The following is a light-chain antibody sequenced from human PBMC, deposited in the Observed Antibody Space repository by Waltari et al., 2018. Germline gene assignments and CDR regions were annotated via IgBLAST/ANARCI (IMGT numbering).Light chain of an antibody. CDR3: QHYKSYSRT. CDR2: KAS. CDR1: RSIDNW. V-gene: IGKV1-5*03. J-gene: IGKJ1*01. Sequence: DIQMTQSPSTLSASVGDRVTITCRASRSIDNWLAWYQQKPGKAPNLLIYKASSLESGVPSRFSGSGSGTEFTLTISTLQPDDFATYYCQHYKSYSRTFGQGTKVEIK.